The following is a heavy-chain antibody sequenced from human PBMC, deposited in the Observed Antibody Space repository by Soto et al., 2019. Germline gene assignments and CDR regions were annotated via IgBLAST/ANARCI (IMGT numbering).Heavy chain of an antibody. V-gene: IGHV3-30*03. J-gene: IGHJ4*02. D-gene: IGHD3-22*01. Sequence: GGSLRLSCAASGLTFSSYGMHWVRQAPGKGLEWVAVISYDGSNKYYADSVKGRFTISRDNSKNTLYLQMNSLRAEDTAVYYCAMGNDSSGYYYWRSGLDSWGQGTLVTVSS. CDR1: GLTFSSYG. CDR3: AMGNDSSGYYYWRSGLDS. CDR2: ISYDGSNK.